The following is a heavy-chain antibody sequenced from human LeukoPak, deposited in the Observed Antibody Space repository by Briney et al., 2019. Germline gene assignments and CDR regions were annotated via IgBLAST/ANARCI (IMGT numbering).Heavy chain of an antibody. V-gene: IGHV4-39*01. CDR3: ARGGEMWSYFDS. Sequence: SETLSLTCSVSGASISSRDHYWAWIRQPPGKGLEWSGSVYFSGSTYYKASLKSRLTISVDTSKNQFSLTLKSVTAADTSVYYCARGGEMWSYFDSWGQGTPVIVS. CDR2: VYFSGST. J-gene: IGHJ4*02. CDR1: GASISSRDHY. D-gene: IGHD2-21*01.